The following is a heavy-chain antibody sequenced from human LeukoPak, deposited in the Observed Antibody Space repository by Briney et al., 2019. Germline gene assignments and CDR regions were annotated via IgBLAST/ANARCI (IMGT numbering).Heavy chain of an antibody. D-gene: IGHD2-2*01. CDR2: TNPSTGGT. CDR3: ARGGAFCSITTCHEFDH. Sequence: ASVKVSCKTSGCTFTGSYLHWVRQVPGQGLEWMGWTNPSTGGTKSAQQFEGRVTMTRDTSNTTGYLELRSLRLDDTATYYCARGGAFCSITTCHEFDHWGQGTLVIVSS. CDR1: GCTFTGSY. J-gene: IGHJ4*02. V-gene: IGHV1-2*02.